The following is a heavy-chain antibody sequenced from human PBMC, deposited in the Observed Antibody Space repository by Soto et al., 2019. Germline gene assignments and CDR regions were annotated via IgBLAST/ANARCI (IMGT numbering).Heavy chain of an antibody. D-gene: IGHD6-25*01. CDR2: ISWNSGSI. CDR3: AKDCHASGALDP. Sequence: EVQLVESGGGLVQPGRSLRLSCAASGFTFDDYAMHWVRQAPGKGLEGVSGISWNSGSIGYADSVKGRFTISRDNAKNSLYLQMNSLRAEDTALYYCAKDCHASGALDPWGQGTLVTVSS. J-gene: IGHJ5*02. V-gene: IGHV3-9*01. CDR1: GFTFDDYA.